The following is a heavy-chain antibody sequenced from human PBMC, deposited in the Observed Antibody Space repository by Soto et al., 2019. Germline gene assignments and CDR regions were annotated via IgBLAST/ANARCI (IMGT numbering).Heavy chain of an antibody. Sequence: GGSLRLSCAASGFTVSSYGMDWVRQAPGKGLEWVAVISYDGSNKYYADSVKGRFTISRDNSKNTLYLQMNSLRAEDTAVYYCAKDGITMIVVVHPYYGMDVWGQGTTVTVSS. CDR3: AKDGITMIVVVHPYYGMDV. CDR2: ISYDGSNK. V-gene: IGHV3-30*18. J-gene: IGHJ6*02. CDR1: GFTVSSYG. D-gene: IGHD3-22*01.